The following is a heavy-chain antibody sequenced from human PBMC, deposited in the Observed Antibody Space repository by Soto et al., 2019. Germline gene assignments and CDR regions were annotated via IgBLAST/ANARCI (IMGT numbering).Heavy chain of an antibody. CDR2: IKSKTDGGTT. D-gene: IGHD3-16*01. Sequence: GGSLRLSCAASGFTFSNAWMSWVRQAPGKGLEWVGRIKSKTDGGTTDYAAPVKGRFTISRDDSKNTQYLQMNSLKTEDTAVYYCTTEHYYDYIWGSLVLGNYWGQGTLVTVSS. CDR3: TTEHYYDYIWGSLVLGNY. CDR1: GFTFSNAW. J-gene: IGHJ4*02. V-gene: IGHV3-15*01.